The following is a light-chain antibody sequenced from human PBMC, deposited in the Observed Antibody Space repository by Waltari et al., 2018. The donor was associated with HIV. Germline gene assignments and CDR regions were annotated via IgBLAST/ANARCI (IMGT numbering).Light chain of an antibody. CDR1: QSVLYSSNNKNY. CDR2: WAS. V-gene: IGKV4-1*01. J-gene: IGKJ4*01. CDR3: QQYYSTPLT. Sequence: DIVMTQSPDSLAVSLGERATINCKPSQSVLYSSNNKNYLAWYQQKPGQPPKLLIYWASTREFGVPDRFSGSGSGTDFTLTISSLQAEDVALYYCQQYYSTPLTFGGGTKVEIK.